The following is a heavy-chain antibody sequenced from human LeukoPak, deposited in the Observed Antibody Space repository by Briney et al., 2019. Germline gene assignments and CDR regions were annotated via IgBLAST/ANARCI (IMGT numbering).Heavy chain of an antibody. Sequence: GTSVKVSCKASGFTFTSSAMQWVRQARGQRLEWIGWIVVGSGNTNYAQKFQERVTITADESTSTAYMELSSLRSEDTAVYYCARALRYYSDSSGYAFDYWGQGTLVTVSS. CDR1: GFTFTSSA. J-gene: IGHJ4*02. D-gene: IGHD3-22*01. CDR3: ARALRYYSDSSGYAFDY. CDR2: IVVGSGNT. V-gene: IGHV1-58*02.